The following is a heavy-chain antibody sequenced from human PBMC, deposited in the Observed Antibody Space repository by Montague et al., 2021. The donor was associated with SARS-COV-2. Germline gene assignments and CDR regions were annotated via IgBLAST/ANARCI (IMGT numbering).Heavy chain of an antibody. CDR1: GFTFSSYW. D-gene: IGHD4-17*01. Sequence: SLRLSCAASGFTFSSYWMSWVRQAPGKGLEWVANIKQDGSEKYYVDSVKGRFTISRDNAKNSLYLQMYSLRAEDTAVYYCARDRIKYGPYNWFDPGAREPWSPSPQ. CDR2: IKQDGSEK. CDR3: ARDRIKYGPYNWFDP. J-gene: IGHJ5*02. V-gene: IGHV3-7*03.